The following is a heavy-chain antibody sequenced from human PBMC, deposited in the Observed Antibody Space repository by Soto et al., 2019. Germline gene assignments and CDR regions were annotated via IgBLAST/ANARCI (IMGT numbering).Heavy chain of an antibody. CDR2: IRSDGSST. CDR3: ARAAYSSAWYADP. Sequence: EVQLVESGGGLVQPGGSLRLSCAASGFTFSSYWMHWVRQAPGKGLVWVAHIRSDGSSTSYADSVKGRFTISRDNAKNTLHLQMNSQGAGDTAVYYCARAAYSSAWYADPWGQGILVTVSS. V-gene: IGHV3-74*01. J-gene: IGHJ5*02. CDR1: GFTFSSYW. D-gene: IGHD6-19*01.